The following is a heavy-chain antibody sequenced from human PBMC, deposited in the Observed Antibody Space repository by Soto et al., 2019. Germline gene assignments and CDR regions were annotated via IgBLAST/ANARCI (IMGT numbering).Heavy chain of an antibody. D-gene: IGHD7-27*01. CDR3: AKSTGDAPLDAFDI. CDR2: ISGSGGST. V-gene: IGHV3-23*01. Sequence: GGSLTLSCAASGFTFSSYAMSWVRQAPGKGLEWVSAISGSGGSTYYADSVKGRFTITRDNSKNALYLQMNSLRAEDTAVYYCAKSTGDAPLDAFDIWGQGTMVTVSS. CDR1: GFTFSSYA. J-gene: IGHJ3*02.